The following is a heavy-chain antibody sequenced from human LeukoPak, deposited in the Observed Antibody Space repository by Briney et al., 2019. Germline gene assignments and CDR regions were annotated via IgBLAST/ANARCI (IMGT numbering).Heavy chain of an antibody. CDR2: IDPSDSYT. CDR3: ARHPPLVPYYYGMDV. V-gene: IGHV5-10-1*04. CDR1: GYSFTSYW. Sequence: GESLKISCKGSGYSFTSYWISWVRQMPGKGLEWMGRIDPSDSYTNYSPSFQGQVTISADKSISTAYLQWSSLRASDTAMYYCARHPPLVPYYYGMDVWGQGTTVTVSS. J-gene: IGHJ6*02. D-gene: IGHD3-16*01.